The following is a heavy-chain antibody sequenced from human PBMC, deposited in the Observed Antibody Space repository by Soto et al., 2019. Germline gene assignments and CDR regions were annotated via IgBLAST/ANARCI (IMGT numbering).Heavy chain of an antibody. CDR3: ARRYGSCFDY. CDR1: GGSISSSNW. CDR2: IYYSGST. D-gene: IGHD5-18*01. V-gene: IGHV4-4*02. Sequence: SETLSLTCAVSGGSISSSNWWSWVRQPPGKGLEWIGEIYYSGSTNYNPSLKSRVTISVDTSKNQFSLKLSSVTAADTDVYYCARRYGSCFDYWGQGTLVTVSS. J-gene: IGHJ4*02.